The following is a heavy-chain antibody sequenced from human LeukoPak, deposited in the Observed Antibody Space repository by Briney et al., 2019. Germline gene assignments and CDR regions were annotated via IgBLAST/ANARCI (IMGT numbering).Heavy chain of an antibody. CDR1: GFIFTNYD. J-gene: IGHJ4*02. D-gene: IGHD1-14*01. Sequence: QPGRSLRLSCAASGFIFTNYDMNWVRQAPGKGLEWVAVISYDGSDKYDADSVKGRFTISRDNSRNTVDLQMASLRPEDTAVYYCARDGRTPITTKVGVSGYWGQGTLVTVSS. CDR3: ARDGRTPITTKVGVSGY. CDR2: ISYDGSDK. V-gene: IGHV3-30*03.